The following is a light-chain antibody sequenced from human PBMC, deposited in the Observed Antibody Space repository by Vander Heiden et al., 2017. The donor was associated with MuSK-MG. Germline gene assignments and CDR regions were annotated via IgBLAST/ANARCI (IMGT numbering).Light chain of an antibody. Sequence: IVMTQSPLSLPVTPGEPASISCRSSQSLLHSNGYNYLDWYLQKPGQSPQLLIYLGSNRSSGVPDRFSGRGSGTDFTLKISRVEAEDVGVYYCMQAIQPPTFGPGTKVDIK. CDR2: LGS. J-gene: IGKJ1*01. V-gene: IGKV2-28*01. CDR3: MQAIQPPT. CDR1: QSLLHSNGYNY.